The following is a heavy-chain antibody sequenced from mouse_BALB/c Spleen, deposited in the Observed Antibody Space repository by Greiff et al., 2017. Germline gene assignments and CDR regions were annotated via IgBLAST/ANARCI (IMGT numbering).Heavy chain of an antibody. CDR1: GFTFSDYY. CDR3: ARDRGYGNYFDY. V-gene: IGHV5-4*02. D-gene: IGHD2-10*02. CDR2: ISDGGSYT. J-gene: IGHJ2*01. Sequence: EVQLVESGGGLVKPGGSLKLSCAASGFTFSDYYMYWVRQTPEKRLEWVATISDGGSYTYYPDSVKGRFTISRDNAKNNLYLQMSSLKSEDTAMYYCARDRGYGNYFDYWGQGTTLTVSS.